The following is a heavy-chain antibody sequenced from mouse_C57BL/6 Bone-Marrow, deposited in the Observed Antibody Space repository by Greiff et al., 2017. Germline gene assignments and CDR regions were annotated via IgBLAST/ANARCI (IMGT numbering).Heavy chain of an antibody. CDR2: ISYDGSN. V-gene: IGHV3-6*01. Sequence: EVQLQQSGPGLVKPSQSLSLTCSVTGYSITSGYYWNWIRQFPGNKLEWMGYISYDGSNNYNPSLKNRITITRDTSKNQFFLKLNSVTTEDTATYYCASDNCGSSYAWFAYWGQGTLVTVSA. CDR1: GYSITSGYY. D-gene: IGHD1-1*01. J-gene: IGHJ3*01. CDR3: ASDNCGSSYAWFAY.